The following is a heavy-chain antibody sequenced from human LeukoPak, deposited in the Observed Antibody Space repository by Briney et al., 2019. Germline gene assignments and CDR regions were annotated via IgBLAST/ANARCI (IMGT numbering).Heavy chain of an antibody. CDR2: IIPILGIA. CDR1: GGTFSSYA. D-gene: IGHD6-13*01. V-gene: IGHV1-69*04. J-gene: IGHJ4*02. Sequence: SVKVSCKASGGTFSSYAISWVRQAPGQGLEWMGRIIPILGIANYAQKFQGRVTITADKSTSTAYMELSSLRSEDTAVCYCATIAAARLQKERENDYWGQGTLVTVSS. CDR3: ATIAAARLQKERENDY.